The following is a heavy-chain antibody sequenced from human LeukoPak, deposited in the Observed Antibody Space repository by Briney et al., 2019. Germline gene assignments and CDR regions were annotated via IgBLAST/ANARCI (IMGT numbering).Heavy chain of an antibody. V-gene: IGHV3-23*01. J-gene: IGHJ4*02. D-gene: IGHD1-1*01. Sequence: GGSLRLSCGASGFTFSNYVMSWVRQAPGQGLEWVSTIAAADSGAYYAASVKGRFTISRDNSKHTLHLQMNGLRAEDTAVYYCATRGTTATKYFEDWGQGTLVTVSS. CDR1: GFTFSNYV. CDR3: ATRGTTATKYFED. CDR2: IAAADSGA.